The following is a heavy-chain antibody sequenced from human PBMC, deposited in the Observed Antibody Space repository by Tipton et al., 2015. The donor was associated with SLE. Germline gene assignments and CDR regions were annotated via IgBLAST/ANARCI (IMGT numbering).Heavy chain of an antibody. CDR1: GYTFTGYY. CDR3: ARTVYCSGGSCLSYFDY. J-gene: IGHJ4*02. D-gene: IGHD2-15*01. V-gene: IGHV1-69*01. CDR2: IIPIFGTA. Sequence: QLVQSGAEVKKPGASVKVSCKASGYTFTGYYMHWVRQAPGQGLEWMGWIIPIFGTANYAQKFQGRVTITADESTSTAYMELSSLRSEDTAVYYCARTVYCSGGSCLSYFDYWGQGTLVTVSS.